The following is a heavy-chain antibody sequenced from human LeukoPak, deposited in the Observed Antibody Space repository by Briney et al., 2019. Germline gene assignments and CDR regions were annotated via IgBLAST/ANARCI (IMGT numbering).Heavy chain of an antibody. CDR1: GFTFSGYY. CDR3: AKEGRSLQTY. V-gene: IGHV3-7*03. Sequence: GGSLRLSCAASGFTFSGYYMSWIRQAPGKGLEWVANIKEDGTETYCVDSVKGRFTISRDNAKNSLYLQMNSLRVEDTAVYYCAKEGRSLQTYWGQGTLVTVSS. D-gene: IGHD5-24*01. CDR2: IKEDGTET. J-gene: IGHJ4*02.